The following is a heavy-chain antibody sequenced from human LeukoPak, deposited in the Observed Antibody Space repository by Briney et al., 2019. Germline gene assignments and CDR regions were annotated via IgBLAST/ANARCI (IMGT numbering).Heavy chain of an antibody. Sequence: RASVKVSCKASGYTFTSYGISWVRQATGQGLEWMGWMNPNSGNTGYAQKLQGRVTMTTDTSTSTAYMELRNLRSDDTAVYYCARDLTYYYDSSGYSARGFDYWGQGTLVTVSS. CDR2: MNPNSGNT. V-gene: IGHV1-18*01. J-gene: IGHJ4*02. CDR1: GYTFTSYG. CDR3: ARDLTYYYDSSGYSARGFDY. D-gene: IGHD3-22*01.